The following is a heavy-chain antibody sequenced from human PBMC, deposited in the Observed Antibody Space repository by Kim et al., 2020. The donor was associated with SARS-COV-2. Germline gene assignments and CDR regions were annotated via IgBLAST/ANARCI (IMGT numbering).Heavy chain of an antibody. V-gene: IGHV4-39*01. CDR3: ARYRQTLMTTVTPFDY. CDR1: GGSISSSSYY. D-gene: IGHD4-17*01. J-gene: IGHJ4*02. Sequence: SETLSLTCTVSGGSISSSSYYWGWIRQPPGKGLEWIGSIYYSGSTYYNPSLKSRVTISVDTSKNQFSLKLSSVTAADTAVYYCARYRQTLMTTVTPFDYWGQGTLVTVSS. CDR2: IYYSGST.